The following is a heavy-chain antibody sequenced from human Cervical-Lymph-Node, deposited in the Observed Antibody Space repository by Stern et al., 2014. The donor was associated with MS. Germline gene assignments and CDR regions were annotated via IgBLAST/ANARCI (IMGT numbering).Heavy chain of an antibody. D-gene: IGHD5-24*01. CDR2: IYWDDDK. Sequence: QVTLKESGPTLVKPTQTLTLTCTFSGFSLRTNRVGVGWIRQPPGKALEWLAFIYWDDDKRYSPSLQSRLTITQDTSKNQVVLTLTNMDPEDTATYYCAYGRNGGNHWFDPWGQGALVTVSS. CDR3: AYGRNGGNHWFDP. V-gene: IGHV2-5*02. CDR1: GFSLRTNRVG. J-gene: IGHJ5*02.